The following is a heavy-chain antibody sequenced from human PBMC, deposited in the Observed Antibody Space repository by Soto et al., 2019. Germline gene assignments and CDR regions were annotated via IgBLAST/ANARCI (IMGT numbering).Heavy chain of an antibody. CDR1: TESFSNYY. CDR2: INDSCNT. Sequence: QVQLQQWGAGLLKPSETLSLTCAVNTESFSNYYWSWIRQPPGKGLEWVGEINDSCNTNYSPSLRGRVTISVDPSKNQFSLKLASVTAADTAIYYCVGGRGRLVGFDYWGQGTLVTVSS. CDR3: VGGRGRLVGFDY. J-gene: IGHJ4*02. D-gene: IGHD2-8*02. V-gene: IGHV4-34*01.